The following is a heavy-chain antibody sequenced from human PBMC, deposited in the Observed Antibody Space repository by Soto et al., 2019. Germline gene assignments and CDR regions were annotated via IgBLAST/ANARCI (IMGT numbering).Heavy chain of an antibody. CDR3: ARTEITIFGVVTTNYYFDY. D-gene: IGHD3-3*01. Sequence: QVQLVPSGAEVNKPGASVKVSCKASGYTFTSYAMHWVRQAPGQRLEWMGWINAGNGNTKYSHEFQGRVTITRDTSASAAYMELSSLRSEDTAVYYCARTEITIFGVVTTNYYFDYWGEGTLVTVSS. CDR2: INAGNGNT. J-gene: IGHJ4*02. V-gene: IGHV1-3*01. CDR1: GYTFTSYA.